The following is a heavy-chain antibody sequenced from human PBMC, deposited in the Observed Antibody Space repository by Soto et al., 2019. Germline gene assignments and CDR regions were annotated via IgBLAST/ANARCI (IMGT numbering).Heavy chain of an antibody. J-gene: IGHJ6*02. CDR2: ISYDGSNK. D-gene: IGHD6-19*01. V-gene: IGHV3-30-3*01. CDR3: AAGIAVAAPSGMDV. CDR1: GFTFSSYA. Sequence: PGGSLRLSCAASGFTFSSYAMHWVRQAPGKGLEWVAVISYDGSNKYYADSVKGRFTISRDNSKNTLYLQMNSLRAEDTAVYYCAAGIAVAAPSGMDVWGQGTTVTVSS.